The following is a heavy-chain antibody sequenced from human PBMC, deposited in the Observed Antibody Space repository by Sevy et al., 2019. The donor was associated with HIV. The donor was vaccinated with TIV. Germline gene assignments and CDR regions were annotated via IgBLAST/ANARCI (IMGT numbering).Heavy chain of an antibody. V-gene: IGHV4-39*01. J-gene: IGHJ3*02. Sequence: SETLSLTCTVSGGSISSSSYYWGWIRQPPGKGLEWIGSIYYSGSTYYNPSLKSRVTISVDTSKNQFSLKLSSVTAADTAVYYCARHGGGSGSYYNRNAIDIWGQGTMVTVSS. CDR1: GGSISSSSYY. D-gene: IGHD3-10*01. CDR2: IYYSGST. CDR3: ARHGGGSGSYYNRNAIDI.